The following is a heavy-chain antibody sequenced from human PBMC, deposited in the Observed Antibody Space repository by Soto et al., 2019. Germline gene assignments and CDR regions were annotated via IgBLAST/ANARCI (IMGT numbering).Heavy chain of an antibody. D-gene: IGHD2-21*02. Sequence: QVQLQESGPGLVKPSETLSLTCTVSGGSISSYYWSWIRQPPGKGLEWIGYIYYSASTNYSPSLKSRVTISVDTSKYQFSLNLSSVTAADTAVYYCATHSPYCGGDCYSLDYWGQGFLVTVSS. V-gene: IGHV4-59*08. CDR3: ATHSPYCGGDCYSLDY. J-gene: IGHJ4*02. CDR2: IYYSAST. CDR1: GGSISSYY.